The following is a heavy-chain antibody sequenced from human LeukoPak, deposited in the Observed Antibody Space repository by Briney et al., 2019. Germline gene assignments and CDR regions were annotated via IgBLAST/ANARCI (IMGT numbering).Heavy chain of an antibody. CDR3: AREAVVVTAFDY. V-gene: IGHV3-23*01. CDR2: ISGSGGST. Sequence: GGSLRLSCAASGFTFTSYAMSWVRQAPGQGLEWVSAISGSGGSTYYADSVKGRFTISRDNAKNSLYLQMNSLRAEDTAVYYCAREAVVVTAFDYWGQGTLVTVSS. D-gene: IGHD2-21*02. CDR1: GFTFTSYA. J-gene: IGHJ4*02.